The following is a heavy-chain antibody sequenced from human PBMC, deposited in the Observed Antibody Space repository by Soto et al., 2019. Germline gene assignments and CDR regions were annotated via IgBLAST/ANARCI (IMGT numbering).Heavy chain of an antibody. CDR2: IKSKVGGGTT. J-gene: IGHJ4*02. V-gene: IGHV3-15*01. CDR3: TTDSTQTFCDGGPCYSVLTKIHDS. Sequence: EVQLVESGGGLVKPGGSLRLSCAASGFTFNNGWMSWVRHAPGKGLEWVGRIKSKVGGGTTDYSAPVQGRFTMSRDDSKNTVHLQMSSLKTEDTAVYYCTTDSTQTFCDGGPCYSVLTKIHDSWGQGTLVTVSS. CDR1: GFTFNNGW. D-gene: IGHD2-15*01.